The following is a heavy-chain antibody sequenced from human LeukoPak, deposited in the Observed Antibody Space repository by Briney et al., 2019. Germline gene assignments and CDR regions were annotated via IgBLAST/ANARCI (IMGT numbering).Heavy chain of an antibody. J-gene: IGHJ4*02. CDR3: ARKLMTTDDYFDY. Sequence: GGSLRLSCAASKFTFSTYNMNWVRQAPGRGLEWVSSITSSGSYIYYADSVKGRFTISRDNAKNSLYLQMNSLRAEDTAVYYCARKLMTTDDYFDYWGQGTLVTVSS. CDR2: ITSSGSYI. D-gene: IGHD4-17*01. V-gene: IGHV3-21*01. CDR1: KFTFSTYN.